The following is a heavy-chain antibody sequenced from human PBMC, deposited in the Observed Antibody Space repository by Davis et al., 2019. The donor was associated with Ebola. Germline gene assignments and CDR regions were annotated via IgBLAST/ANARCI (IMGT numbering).Heavy chain of an antibody. V-gene: IGHV1-8*02. CDR2: INPNSGNT. Sequence: AASVKVSCKASGYTFTGYYMHWVRQAPGQGLEWMGWINPNSGNTGYAQKFQGRVTMTRNTSISTAYMELSSLRSEDTAVYYCARGSTGIAVVWGQGTLVTVSS. CDR1: GYTFTGYY. D-gene: IGHD6-19*01. CDR3: ARGSTGIAVV. J-gene: IGHJ4*02.